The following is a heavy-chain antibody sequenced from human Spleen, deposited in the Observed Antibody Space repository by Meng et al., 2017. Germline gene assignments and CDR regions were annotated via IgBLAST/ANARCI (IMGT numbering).Heavy chain of an antibody. Sequence: GESLKISCVASGLTFSSYALHWVRQAPGTGLEWVAVISYDGSNKYYADSVKGRFTISRDNSKNTLYLQMNSLRAEDTAVYYCASTGVRYYYDSSGYSFDYWGQGTLVTVSS. V-gene: IGHV3-30*04. CDR1: GLTFSSYA. J-gene: IGHJ4*02. D-gene: IGHD3-22*01. CDR3: ASTGVRYYYDSSGYSFDY. CDR2: ISYDGSNK.